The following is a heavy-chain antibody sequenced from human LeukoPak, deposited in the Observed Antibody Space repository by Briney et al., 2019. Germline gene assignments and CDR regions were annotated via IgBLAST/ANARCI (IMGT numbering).Heavy chain of an antibody. CDR2: ISYSGGT. CDR3: ARLASNYYGSASNCFDY. V-gene: IGHV4-61*01. D-gene: IGHD3-10*01. CDR1: GGSVSSGFYY. Sequence: SETLSLTCTVSGGSVSSGFYYWSWIRQPSGKGLEWIGYISYSGGTNYNPSLKSRVTISVDTSKNQFSLNLSSVTAADTAVYYCARLASNYYGSASNCFDYWGQGPQVTVSS. J-gene: IGHJ4*02.